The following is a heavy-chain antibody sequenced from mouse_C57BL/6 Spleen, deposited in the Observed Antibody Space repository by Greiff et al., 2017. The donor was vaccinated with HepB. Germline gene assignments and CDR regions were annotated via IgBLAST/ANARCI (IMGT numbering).Heavy chain of an antibody. CDR2: INPSSGYT. V-gene: IGHV1-4*01. D-gene: IGHD2-14*01. J-gene: IGHJ2*01. CDR3: ARSPIGLLYFDY. CDR1: GYTFTSYT. Sequence: QVQLQQSGAELARPGASVKMSCKASGYTFTSYTMHWVKQRPGQGLEWIGYINPSSGYTKYNQKFKDKATLTADKSSSTAYMQLSSLTSEDSAVYYCARSPIGLLYFDYWGQGTTLTVSS.